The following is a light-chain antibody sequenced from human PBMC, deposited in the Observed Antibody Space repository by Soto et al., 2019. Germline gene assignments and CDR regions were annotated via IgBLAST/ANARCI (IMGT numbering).Light chain of an antibody. Sequence: EIVLTQSPGTLSLSPGERATLSCRARQTVSSSFLAWYQQTPGQAPRLLIYAASSRATGIPDRFSGSGSGTDFTLTISRLEPEDFAVYYCQQYGNSPQTFGQGTKVHIK. CDR1: QTVSSSF. CDR2: AAS. V-gene: IGKV3-20*01. CDR3: QQYGNSPQT. J-gene: IGKJ1*01.